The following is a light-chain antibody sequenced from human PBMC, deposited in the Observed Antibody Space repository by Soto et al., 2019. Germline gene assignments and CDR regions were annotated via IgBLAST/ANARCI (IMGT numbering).Light chain of an antibody. CDR2: DAS. Sequence: DIQMTQSPSTLSASVGDRVVITFRASQNINKWLAWYQQKPGKAPKFLIYDASTLETGVPSRFSGSGSGTEFTLTISSLQPDDFATYYCQQYNSYSLPTFGGGTKVDI. CDR3: QQYNSYSLPT. V-gene: IGKV1-5*01. J-gene: IGKJ4*01. CDR1: QNINKW.